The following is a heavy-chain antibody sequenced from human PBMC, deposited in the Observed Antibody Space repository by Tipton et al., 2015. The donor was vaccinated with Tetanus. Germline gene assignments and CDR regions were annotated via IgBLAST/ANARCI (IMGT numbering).Heavy chain of an antibody. Sequence: TLSLTCTVSGDSVSGYYWSWIRQPPGKGLEWIGYVYYTGSTNHNPSLKSRVTISMDRSKNQISLQLTSVTAADTAVYYCARANYDFPNKGPFDFWGQGILVLVSS. CDR3: ARANYDFPNKGPFDF. J-gene: IGHJ4*02. D-gene: IGHD3-3*01. V-gene: IGHV4-59*02. CDR2: VYYTGST. CDR1: GDSVSGYY.